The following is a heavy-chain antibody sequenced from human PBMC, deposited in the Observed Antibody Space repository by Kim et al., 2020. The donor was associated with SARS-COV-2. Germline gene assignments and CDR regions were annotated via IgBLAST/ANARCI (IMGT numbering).Heavy chain of an antibody. D-gene: IGHD1-26*01. V-gene: IGHV3-15*01. Sequence: APPVKGRFTISRAESKNTLYLQMNSLKTEDTAVYYCTPGVLVGANWFDYWGQGTLVTVSS. J-gene: IGHJ4*02. CDR3: TPGVLVGANWFDY.